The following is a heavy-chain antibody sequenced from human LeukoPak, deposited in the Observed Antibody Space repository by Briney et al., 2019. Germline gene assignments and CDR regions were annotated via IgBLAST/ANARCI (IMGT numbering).Heavy chain of an antibody. Sequence: SETLSLTCTVSGGSISSYYWSWIRQPPGKGLEWIGYIYYSGSTNYNPSLKSRVTISVDTSKNQFSLKLSSVTAADTAVYYCARHGGTTPDYDFWSGYSPYNWFDPWGQGTLVTVSS. J-gene: IGHJ5*02. CDR1: GGSISSYY. V-gene: IGHV4-59*08. CDR3: ARHGGTTPDYDFWSGYSPYNWFDP. D-gene: IGHD3-3*01. CDR2: IYYSGST.